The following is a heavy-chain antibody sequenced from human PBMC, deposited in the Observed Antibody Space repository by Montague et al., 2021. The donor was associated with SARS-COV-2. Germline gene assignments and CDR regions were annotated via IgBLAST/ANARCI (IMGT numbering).Heavy chain of an antibody. V-gene: IGHV3-23*03. J-gene: IGHJ6*03. CDR1: GLTFSKFA. CDR3: AREFPGDYGYYYYYSMDV. D-gene: IGHD4-17*01. CDR2: IEHEYRTI. Sequence: SLILSCAASGLTFSKFAMSWVRQAPVKGLEWVAVIEHEYRTIWHXDSVKGRFTISRDDSKNTLYLQMASLRVEDTAVYFCAREFPGDYGYYYYYSMDVWGKGTTVTVSS.